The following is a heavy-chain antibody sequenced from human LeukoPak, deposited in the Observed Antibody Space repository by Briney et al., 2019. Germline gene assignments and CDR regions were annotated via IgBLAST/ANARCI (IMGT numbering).Heavy chain of an antibody. CDR1: GFTFSTFG. CDR3: ARGGYSYDY. Sequence: GGSLRLSCAASGFTFSTFGMNWVRQAPGKGLEWVSSISGSSSSIYYADSVKGRFTISRDNAKNSLYLQMDSLRAEDTAVYYCARGGYSYDYWGQGTLVTVSS. V-gene: IGHV3-21*06. CDR2: ISGSSSSI. D-gene: IGHD5-18*01. J-gene: IGHJ4*02.